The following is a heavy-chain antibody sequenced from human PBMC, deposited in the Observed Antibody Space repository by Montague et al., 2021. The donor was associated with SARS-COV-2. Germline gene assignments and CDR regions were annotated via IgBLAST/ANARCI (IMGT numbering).Heavy chain of an antibody. CDR1: GFTLSSYG. CDR3: ARKVAYDYVWGSYRDYYYMDV. Sequence: SLRLSCAASGFTLSSYGMHWVRQAPGKGLEWVAVIWYDGSNKYYADSVKGRFTISRDNSKNTLYLQMNSLRAEDTAVYYCARKVAYDYVWGSYRDYYYMDVWGKGTTVTVSS. J-gene: IGHJ6*03. D-gene: IGHD3-16*02. V-gene: IGHV3-33*01. CDR2: IWYDGSNK.